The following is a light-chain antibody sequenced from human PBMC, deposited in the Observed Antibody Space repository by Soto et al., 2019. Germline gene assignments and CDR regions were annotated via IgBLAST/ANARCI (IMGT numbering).Light chain of an antibody. CDR1: QDIRNF. J-gene: IGKJ3*01. Sequence: DIQMTQSPTSLSASVGDRVTITCRASQDIRNFVAWYQQKPGKAPKLLIYAASTLQSGVPSRFSGSGSGTDFTLTINSLKPEDVATYSCPKYSSVPVFGPGTKVEIK. CDR2: AAS. CDR3: PKYSSVPV. V-gene: IGKV1-27*01.